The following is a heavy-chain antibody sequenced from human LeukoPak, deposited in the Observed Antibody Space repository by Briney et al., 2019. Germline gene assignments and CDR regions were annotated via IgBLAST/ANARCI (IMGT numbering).Heavy chain of an antibody. D-gene: IGHD2-2*01. J-gene: IGHJ4*02. Sequence: GGSLRLSCAASGFTFDDYGLRWVRQVPGKGLEWVSGINWNGDSKAYAESVKGRFTISRDSAKNSLYLQMNSLRAEDTAFYYCARVSGAVVPAAAYFDFWGQGTLVTVSS. CDR3: ARVSGAVVPAAAYFDF. CDR1: GFTFDDYG. CDR2: INWNGDSK. V-gene: IGHV3-20*04.